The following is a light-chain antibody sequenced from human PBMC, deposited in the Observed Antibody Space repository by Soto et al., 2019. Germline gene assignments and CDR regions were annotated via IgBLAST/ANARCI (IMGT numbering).Light chain of an antibody. Sequence: QSVLTQPASVSGSPGQSITISCTGTTSDVGGYDFVSWYQQHPGKAPKLIIYEVSNRPSGVSNRFSASKSGNTASLTISGLQAEDEADYFCTSYSSSNTYVFGTGTKVTVL. CDR3: TSYSSSNTYV. J-gene: IGLJ1*01. V-gene: IGLV2-14*01. CDR2: EVS. CDR1: TSDVGGYDF.